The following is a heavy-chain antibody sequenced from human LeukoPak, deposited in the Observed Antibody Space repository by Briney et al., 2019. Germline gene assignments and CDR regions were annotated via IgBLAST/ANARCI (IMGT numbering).Heavy chain of an antibody. D-gene: IGHD3-10*01. J-gene: IGHJ4*02. Sequence: SETLSLTCAVYGGSFSGYYWSWIRQPPGKRLEWIGEINHSGSTNYNPSLKSRVTISVDTSKNQFSLKLSSVTAADTAVYYCASSLVGGSGSSPFDYWGQGTLVTVSS. CDR3: ASSLVGGSGSSPFDY. CDR1: GGSFSGYY. CDR2: INHSGST. V-gene: IGHV4-34*01.